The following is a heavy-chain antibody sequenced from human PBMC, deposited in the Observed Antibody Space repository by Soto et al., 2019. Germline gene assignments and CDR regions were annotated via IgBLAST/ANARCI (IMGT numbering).Heavy chain of an antibody. Sequence: VGSLRLSCAASGFTFSSYGMHWVRQAPGKGLEWVAVISYDGSNKYYADSVKGRFTISRDNSKNTLYLQMNSLRAEDTAVYYCAKEASSGYYFDYWGQGTLVTVS. V-gene: IGHV3-30*18. J-gene: IGHJ4*02. CDR2: ISYDGSNK. CDR1: GFTFSSYG. D-gene: IGHD3-22*01. CDR3: AKEASSGYYFDY.